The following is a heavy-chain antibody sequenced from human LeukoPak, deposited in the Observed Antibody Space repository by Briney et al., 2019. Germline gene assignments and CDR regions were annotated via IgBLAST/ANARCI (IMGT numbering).Heavy chain of an antibody. J-gene: IGHJ5*02. D-gene: IGHD5-12*01. V-gene: IGHV7-4-1*02. CDR3: ARDGRQWLRYGSGGFDP. Sequence: ASVKVSCKASGYTFTSYAMNWVRQAPGQGLEWMGWINTNTGNPTYAQGFTGRFVFSLDTSVSTAYLQISSLKAEDTAVYYCARDGRQWLRYGSGGFDPWGQGTLVTVSS. CDR1: GYTFTSYA. CDR2: INTNTGNP.